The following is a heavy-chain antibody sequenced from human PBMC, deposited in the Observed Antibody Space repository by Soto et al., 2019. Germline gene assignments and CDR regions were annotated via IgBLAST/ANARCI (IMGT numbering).Heavy chain of an antibody. CDR2: ISGSGGST. D-gene: IGHD6-13*01. J-gene: IGHJ4*02. CDR3: AKDPPRSSSTTHYFDY. CDR1: GFTFSSYA. V-gene: IGHV3-23*01. Sequence: AGGSLRLSCAASGFTFSSYAMSWVRQAPGKGLEWVSAISGSGGSTYYADSVKGRFTISRDNSKNTLYLQMNSLRAEDTAVYYCAKDPPRSSSTTHYFDYWGQGTLVTVSS.